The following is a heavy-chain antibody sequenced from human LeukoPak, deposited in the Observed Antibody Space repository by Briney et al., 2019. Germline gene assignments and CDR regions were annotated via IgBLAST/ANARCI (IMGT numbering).Heavy chain of an antibody. J-gene: IGHJ4*02. D-gene: IGHD4-11*01. CDR1: GYTFTSYG. V-gene: IGHV1-18*01. CDR3: ARVFMTTVPFDY. CDR2: ISAYNGNT. Sequence: GASAKVSCKASGYTFTSYGISWVRQAPGQGPEWMGWISAYNGNTNYAQKLQGRVTMTTDTSTSTAYMELRSLRSDDTAVYYCARVFMTTVPFDYWGQGTLVTVSS.